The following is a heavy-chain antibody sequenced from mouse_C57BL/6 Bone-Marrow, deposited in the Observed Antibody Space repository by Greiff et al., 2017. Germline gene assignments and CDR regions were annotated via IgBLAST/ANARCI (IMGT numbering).Heavy chain of an antibody. Sequence: EVQLVESGGGLVKPGGSLKLSCAASGFTFSSYAMSWVRQTPEKRLEWVATISDGGSYTYYPDNVKGRFTISRDNAKNNLYLQMRHLKSEDTAMYYCARENDYAWVAYWGQGTLVTVSA. D-gene: IGHD2-4*01. J-gene: IGHJ3*01. CDR2: ISDGGSYT. V-gene: IGHV5-4*01. CDR1: GFTFSSYA. CDR3: ARENDYAWVAY.